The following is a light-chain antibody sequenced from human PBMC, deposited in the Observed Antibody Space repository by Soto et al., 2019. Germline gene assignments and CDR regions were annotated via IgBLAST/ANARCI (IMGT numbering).Light chain of an antibody. CDR2: GVS. CDR3: QQYDESPI. J-gene: IGKJ4*01. V-gene: IGKV3-20*01. Sequence: EIVLTQSPDTLSLSPGERASLSCRVSQSVSSNYLAWYQQTPGQAPRLLIYGVSTSATGIPDRFRGSGSGTDFTLTITRLEPEDVAVYWCQQYDESPIFGGGTKVEIK. CDR1: QSVSSNY.